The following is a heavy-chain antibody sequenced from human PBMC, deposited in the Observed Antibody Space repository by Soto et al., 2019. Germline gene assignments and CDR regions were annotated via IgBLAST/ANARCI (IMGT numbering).Heavy chain of an antibody. CDR1: GASIRSYY. D-gene: IGHD2-21*02. V-gene: IGHV4-59*01. J-gene: IGHJ3*02. Sequence: PXETLSLTFSVSGASIRSYYWSWIRQSPGKGLDFIGCIYISGGTNYNPALKSRITISRDTSKNQLSLKLTSVPAADTAVYFCAKPQYTVVTPLDIWGQGTMVTVSS. CDR2: IYISGGT. CDR3: AKPQYTVVTPLDI.